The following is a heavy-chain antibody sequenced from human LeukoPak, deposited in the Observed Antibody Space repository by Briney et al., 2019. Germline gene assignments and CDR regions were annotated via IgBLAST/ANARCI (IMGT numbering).Heavy chain of an antibody. D-gene: IGHD4-17*01. Sequence: GGSLRLSCAGSGFTFSNYAMTWVRQAPGKGLEWVSSISGNSDRTYYADSVKGRFTISRDNSKNTVTLQMNSLRAEDTAVYSCAKGHGDYVPAEYLQHWAQGTLVTVSS. CDR3: AKGHGDYVPAEYLQH. CDR1: GFTFSNYA. V-gene: IGHV3-23*01. CDR2: ISGNSDRT. J-gene: IGHJ1*01.